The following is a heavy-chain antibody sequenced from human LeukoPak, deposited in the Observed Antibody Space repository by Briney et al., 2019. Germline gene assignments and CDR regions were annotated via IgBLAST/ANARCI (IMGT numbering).Heavy chain of an antibody. J-gene: IGHJ4*02. CDR3: ARQRRYCSGDNCYQRTFDY. CDR2: IKQDGSEK. Sequence: GRSLRLSCAASGFSFSTYVMHWVRQAPGKGLEWVANIKQDGSEKYYVDSVKGRFTISRDNAKNSLYLQMNSLRAEDTAVYYCARQRRYCSGDNCYQRTFDYWGQGTLVTVSS. D-gene: IGHD2-15*01. V-gene: IGHV3-7*01. CDR1: GFSFSTYV.